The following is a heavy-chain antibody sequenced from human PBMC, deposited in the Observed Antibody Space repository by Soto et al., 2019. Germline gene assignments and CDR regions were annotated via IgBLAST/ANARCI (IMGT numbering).Heavy chain of an antibody. D-gene: IGHD2-15*01. CDR3: AHRQDRYCSGGSCPLFDS. CDR1: GFSLSTSGVG. J-gene: IGHJ4*02. V-gene: IGHV2-5*02. Sequence: QITLKESGPTLVKPTQTLTLTCTFSGFSLSTSGVGVGWIRQPPGKALEWLALIYWDGDKRYSPSLKSRLTITKDTSKNHVVLTMTNMDPVDTATYYCAHRQDRYCSGGSCPLFDSWGQGTLVTVSS. CDR2: IYWDGDK.